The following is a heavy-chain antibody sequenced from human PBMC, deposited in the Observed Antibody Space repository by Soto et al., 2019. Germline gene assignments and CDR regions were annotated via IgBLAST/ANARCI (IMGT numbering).Heavy chain of an antibody. CDR1: GFTFSNAW. CDR2: IKSKTDGGTT. Sequence: GGSLRLSCAAFGFTFSNAWMSWVRQAPGKGLEWVGHIKSKTDGGTTDSAAPVKGRFTISRDDSKNTLYLQMNSLKTEDTAVYYCTTNYGAAAGSSFYFDYWGQGTLVTVSS. D-gene: IGHD6-13*01. J-gene: IGHJ4*01. V-gene: IGHV3-15*01. CDR3: TTNYGAAAGSSFYFDY.